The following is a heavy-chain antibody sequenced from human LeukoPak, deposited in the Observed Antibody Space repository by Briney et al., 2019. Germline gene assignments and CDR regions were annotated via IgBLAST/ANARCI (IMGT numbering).Heavy chain of an antibody. Sequence: SVKVSCKASGGTFSSYAISWVRLAPGQGLEWMGGIIPIFGTANYAQKFQGRVTITTDESTSTAYMELSSLRSEDTAVYYCATIGDCSSTSCYLRAYYYYYMDVWGKGTTVTVSS. D-gene: IGHD2-2*01. CDR1: GGTFSSYA. CDR2: IIPIFGTA. J-gene: IGHJ6*03. V-gene: IGHV1-69*05. CDR3: ATIGDCSSTSCYLRAYYYYYMDV.